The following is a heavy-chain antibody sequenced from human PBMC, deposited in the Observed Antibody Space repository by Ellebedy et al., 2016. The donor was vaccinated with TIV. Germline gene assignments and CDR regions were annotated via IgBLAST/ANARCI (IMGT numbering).Heavy chain of an antibody. CDR1: GFTFSRYG. CDR3: AKRSQFTSISCIDY. J-gene: IGHJ4*02. Sequence: GGSLRLSCEASGFTFSRYGMRWVRQVPGKGLEWVSGLSGSGGTTHQVASVKGRFNIARDNSKNMMYLQMNSLRADDTAIYYCAKRSQFTSISCIDYWGQGTLVTVSS. V-gene: IGHV3-23*01. CDR2: LSGSGGTT. D-gene: IGHD2-15*01.